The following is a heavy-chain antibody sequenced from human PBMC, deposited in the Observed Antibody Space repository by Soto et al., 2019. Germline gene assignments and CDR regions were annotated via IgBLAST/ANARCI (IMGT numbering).Heavy chain of an antibody. CDR2: IIPIFGTA. D-gene: IGHD2-8*01. CDR1: GGTFSSYA. J-gene: IGHJ4*02. CDR3: AVPRGVYLVRPGYYFDY. V-gene: IGHV1-69*01. Sequence: QVQLVQSGAEVKKPGSSVKVSCKASGGTFSSYAISWVRQAPGQGLEWMGGIIPIFGTANYAQKFQGRVTITADESTSTAYMELSSMRSEDTAVYYCAVPRGVYLVRPGYYFDYWGQGTLVTVSS.